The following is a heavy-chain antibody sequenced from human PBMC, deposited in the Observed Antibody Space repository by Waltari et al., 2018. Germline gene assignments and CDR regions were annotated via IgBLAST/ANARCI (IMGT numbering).Heavy chain of an antibody. Sequence: QVQLVQSGAEVKKPGASVKVSCKVSGYTLTELSMHWVRQAPGKGLEGMGGFDPEAGETIYAQKFQGRVTITEDTSTDPAYMELSSLRSEDTAVYYCATEGSGQWLVGMDVWGKGTTVTVSS. CDR1: GYTLTELS. D-gene: IGHD6-19*01. J-gene: IGHJ6*04. V-gene: IGHV1-24*01. CDR3: ATEGSGQWLVGMDV. CDR2: FDPEAGET.